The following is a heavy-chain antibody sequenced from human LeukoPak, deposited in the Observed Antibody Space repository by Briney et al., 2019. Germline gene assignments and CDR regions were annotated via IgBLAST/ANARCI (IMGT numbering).Heavy chain of an antibody. V-gene: IGHV1-8*01. D-gene: IGHD2-2*03. CDR2: MNPNSGNT. CDR3: ARGGSDYYYYGMDV. CDR1: GYTFTSYD. Sequence: APVKVSCKASGYTFTSYDINWVRQATGQGLEWMGWMNPNSGNTGYAQKFQGRVTMTRDTSTSTVYMELSSLRSEDTAVYYCARGGSDYYYYGMDVWGQGTTVTVSS. J-gene: IGHJ6*02.